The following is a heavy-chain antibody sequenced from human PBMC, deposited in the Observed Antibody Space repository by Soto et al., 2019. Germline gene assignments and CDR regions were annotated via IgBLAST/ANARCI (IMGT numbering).Heavy chain of an antibody. V-gene: IGHV4-31*03. CDR3: ARDLAVDIVATGLGYYYYGMDV. CDR1: GGSISSGGYY. D-gene: IGHD5-12*01. Sequence: SETLSLTCTVSGGSISSGGYYWSWIRQHPGKGLEWIGYIYYSGSTYYNPSLKSRVTISVDTSKNQFSLKLSSVTAADTAVYYCARDLAVDIVATGLGYYYYGMDVWGQGTTVTVSS. J-gene: IGHJ6*02. CDR2: IYYSGST.